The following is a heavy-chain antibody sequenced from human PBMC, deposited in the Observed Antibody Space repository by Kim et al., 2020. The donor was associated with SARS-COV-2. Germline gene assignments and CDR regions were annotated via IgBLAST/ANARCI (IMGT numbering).Heavy chain of an antibody. V-gene: IGHV3-23*01. CDR2: ISTTGGNI. D-gene: IGHD2-8*01. CDR3: AKVPSNRFTNPESYYGVDV. Sequence: GGSLRLSCTASGFSFSNYAMNWVRQAPGKGLEWVGNISTTGGNIYYADSVKGRFTISRDNSKNTLYLQMSSLRAEDTAVYYCAKVPSNRFTNPESYYGVDVWGQGTTVTVSS. CDR1: GFSFSNYA. J-gene: IGHJ6*02.